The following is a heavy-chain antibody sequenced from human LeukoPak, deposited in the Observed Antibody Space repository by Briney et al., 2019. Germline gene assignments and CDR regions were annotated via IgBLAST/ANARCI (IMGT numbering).Heavy chain of an antibody. Sequence: TGGSLRLSCAASEFTFSTYSMHWVRQAPGKGLEGVSSISSTSSYIYYGDSVKGRFTISRDNAKNSLYLQMNSLRAADTAVSYCARDQSTVLVIPGAFDIWGQGTMVTVSS. D-gene: IGHD3-22*01. CDR3: ARDQSTVLVIPGAFDI. V-gene: IGHV3-21*01. CDR2: ISSTSSYI. CDR1: EFTFSTYS. J-gene: IGHJ3*02.